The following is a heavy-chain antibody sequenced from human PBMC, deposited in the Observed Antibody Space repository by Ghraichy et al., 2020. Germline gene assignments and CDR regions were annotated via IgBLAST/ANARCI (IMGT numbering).Heavy chain of an antibody. J-gene: IGHJ4*02. D-gene: IGHD6-13*01. Sequence: ASVKVSCKASGYTFTSYAMHWVRQAPGQRLEWMGWINAGNGNTKYSQKFQGRVTITRDTSASTAYMELSSLRSEDTAVYYCARDRSIAAAGGKYWGQGTLVTVSS. CDR2: INAGNGNT. CDR3: ARDRSIAAAGGKY. V-gene: IGHV1-3*01. CDR1: GYTFTSYA.